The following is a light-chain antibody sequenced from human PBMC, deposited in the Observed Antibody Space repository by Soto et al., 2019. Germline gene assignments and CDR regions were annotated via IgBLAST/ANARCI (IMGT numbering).Light chain of an antibody. CDR3: SSYAGSSNV. Sequence: QSALTQPPSASGSPGQSVAISCTGTSSDVGGYNYVSWYQQHPGKAPKLMIYEVNKRPSGVPDRFSGSKSGNTASLTVSGLQAEDEADYHCSSYAGSSNVFGTGIKVTVL. J-gene: IGLJ1*01. CDR2: EVN. V-gene: IGLV2-8*01. CDR1: SSDVGGYNY.